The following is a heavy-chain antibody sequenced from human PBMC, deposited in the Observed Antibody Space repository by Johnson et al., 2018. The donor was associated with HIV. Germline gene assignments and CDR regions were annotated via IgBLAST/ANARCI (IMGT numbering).Heavy chain of an antibody. CDR2: ISGSGGST. Sequence: VQLVESGGGLVQPGGSLRLSCAASGFTFSSYAMSWVRQAPGTGLEWVSAISGSGGSTYYADSVKGRFTISRDNSKNTLYLQMNSLRAEDTAVYYCAKGMGYCGGDCPDAFDIWGQGTMVTVSS. V-gene: IGHV3-23*04. J-gene: IGHJ3*02. D-gene: IGHD2-21*01. CDR1: GFTFSSYA. CDR3: AKGMGYCGGDCPDAFDI.